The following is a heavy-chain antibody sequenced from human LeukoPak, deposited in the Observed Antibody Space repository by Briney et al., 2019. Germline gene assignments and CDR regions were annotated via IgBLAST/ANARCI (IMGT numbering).Heavy chain of an antibody. V-gene: IGHV3-30-3*01. J-gene: IGHJ4*02. CDR1: GFTFSNYA. D-gene: IGHD2-2*01. CDR3: AKDRAAANSRAFDY. CDR2: ISYDGSNK. Sequence: PGGSLRLSCAASGFTFSNYAIHWVRQAPGKGLEWVAVISYDGSNKYYADSVKGRFTISRDNSKNALYLQMNSLRAEDTAVYYCAKDRAAANSRAFDYWGQGTLVTVSS.